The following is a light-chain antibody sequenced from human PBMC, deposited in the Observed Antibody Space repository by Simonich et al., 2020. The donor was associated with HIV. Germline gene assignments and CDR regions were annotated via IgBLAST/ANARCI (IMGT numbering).Light chain of an antibody. CDR3: CSYTSSSPYV. CDR2: EGT. V-gene: IGLV2-14*02. CDR1: RSDGGSYNF. Sequence: QSALTQPASVSGSPGQSITISCPGTRSDGGSYNFVSWYQQHPGKAPKLKIYEGTKRPSGVSNRFSGSKSGNTASLTISGLQAEDEADYYCCSYTSSSPYVFGTGTKVTVL. J-gene: IGLJ1*01.